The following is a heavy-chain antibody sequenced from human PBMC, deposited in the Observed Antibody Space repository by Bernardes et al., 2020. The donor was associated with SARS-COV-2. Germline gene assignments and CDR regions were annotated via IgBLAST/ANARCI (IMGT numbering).Heavy chain of an antibody. CDR1: GGSISSYY. CDR2: IYYSGST. V-gene: IGHV4-59*01. J-gene: IGHJ6*02. Sequence: SETLSLTCTVSGGSISSYYWSWIRQPPGKGLEWIGYIYYSGSTNDNPSLRSRVTISVDTSKNQFSLKLSSVTAADTAVYYCESYHPTYSSWTPYGKDVWGQGT. D-gene: IGHD2-15*01. CDR3: ESYHPTYSSWTPYGKDV.